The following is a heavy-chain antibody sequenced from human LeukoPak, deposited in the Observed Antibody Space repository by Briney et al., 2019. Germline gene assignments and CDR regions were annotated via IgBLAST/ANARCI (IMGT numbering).Heavy chain of an antibody. Sequence: SVKVSCKASGGTLSSYAISWVRQAPGQGLEWMGGIIPIFGTANYAQKFQGRVTITTDESTSTAYMELSSLRSEDTAVYYCARGRHYYDSSGYDALDIWGQGTLVTVSS. J-gene: IGHJ4*02. CDR2: IIPIFGTA. CDR1: GGTLSSYA. CDR3: ARGRHYYDSSGYDALDI. V-gene: IGHV1-69*05. D-gene: IGHD3-22*01.